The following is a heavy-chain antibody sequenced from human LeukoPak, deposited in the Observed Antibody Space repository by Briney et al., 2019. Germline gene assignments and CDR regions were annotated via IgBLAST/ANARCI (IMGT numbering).Heavy chain of an antibody. J-gene: IGHJ6*03. V-gene: IGHV4-39*02. CDR1: GDSLNSSYYY. Sequence: SETLSLTCTVSGDSLNSSYYYWGWIRQPPGKGLEWIGSIYYSGTTYYNPSLKSRVTISVDTSKNQFSLKLSSVTAADTAVYYCARDSGYCSSTSCYHYYYMDVWGKGTTVTISS. CDR2: IYYSGTT. CDR3: ARDSGYCSSTSCYHYYYMDV. D-gene: IGHD2-2*03.